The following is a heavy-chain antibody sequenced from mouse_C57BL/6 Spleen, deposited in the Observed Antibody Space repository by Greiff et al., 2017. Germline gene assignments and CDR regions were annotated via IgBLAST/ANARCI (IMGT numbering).Heavy chain of an antibody. CDR2: IYPRSGNT. CDR3: ARRYSNYVDYYAMDY. Sequence: QVQLKQSGAELARPGASVKLSCKASGYTFTSYGISWVKQRTGQGLEWIGEIYPRSGNTYYYEKFKGKATLTADKSSSTAYMELRSLTSEDSAVYFCARRYSNYVDYYAMDYWGQGTSVTVSS. J-gene: IGHJ4*01. CDR1: GYTFTSYG. V-gene: IGHV1-81*01. D-gene: IGHD2-5*01.